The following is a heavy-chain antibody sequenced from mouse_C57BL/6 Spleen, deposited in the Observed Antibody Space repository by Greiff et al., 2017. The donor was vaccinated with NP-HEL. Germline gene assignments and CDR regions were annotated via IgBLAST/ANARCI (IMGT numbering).Heavy chain of an antibody. D-gene: IGHD1-1*01. V-gene: IGHV1-18*01. CDR3: ARYNYYGSYWYFDV. J-gene: IGHJ1*03. CDR1: GYTFTDYN. Sequence: VQLQQSGPELVKPGASVKIPCKASGYTFTDYNMDWVKQSHGKSLEWIGDINPTNGGTIYNQKFTGKATLTVDKSSSTAYMELRSLTSEDTAVYDCARYNYYGSYWYFDVWGTGTTVTVSS. CDR2: INPTNGGT.